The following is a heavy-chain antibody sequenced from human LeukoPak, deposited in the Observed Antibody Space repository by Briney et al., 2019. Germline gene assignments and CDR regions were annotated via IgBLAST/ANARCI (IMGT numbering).Heavy chain of an antibody. CDR1: GFTFSNAW. D-gene: IGHD3-22*01. V-gene: IGHV3-15*07. CDR3: STTYYYDSSEGY. J-gene: IGHJ4*02. Sequence: GGSLRLSCAASGFTFSNAWMNWVRQAPGKGLEWVGRIKSKTDGGATDCAAPVKGRFTISRDDSKNTLYLQVNSLKTEDTAVYYCSTTYYYDSSEGYWGQGTLVTVSS. CDR2: IKSKTDGGAT.